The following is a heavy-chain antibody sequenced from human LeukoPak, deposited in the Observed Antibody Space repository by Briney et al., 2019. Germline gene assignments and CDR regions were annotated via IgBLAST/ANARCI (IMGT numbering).Heavy chain of an antibody. CDR3: AKDIEPAGLFLDY. CDR1: GFTFSNYW. J-gene: IGHJ4*02. D-gene: IGHD6-13*01. Sequence: PGGSLRLSCAVSGFTFSNYWMSWVRQAPGKGLEWVANIKYDASEKDYLDSVKGRFTISRDNAKKSLYLQMNSLRAEDTALYYCAKDIEPAGLFLDYWGRGTLVTVSS. CDR2: IKYDASEK. V-gene: IGHV3-7*04.